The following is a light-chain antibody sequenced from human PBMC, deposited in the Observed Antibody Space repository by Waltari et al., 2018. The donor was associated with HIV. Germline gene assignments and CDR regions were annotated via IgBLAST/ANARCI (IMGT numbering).Light chain of an antibody. J-gene: IGLJ1*01. Sequence: QSVLTQPPSVSEAPGQRVTISCSGSPSNIGSNAVHWYQQVPGKAPKILMSYDALLTAGLSARLSASKYGTSASLAISGLPSQDEADYYCAAWDDSLNGYVCGRGTQLTVL. CDR3: AAWDDSLNGYV. CDR2: YDA. CDR1: PSNIGSNA. V-gene: IGLV1-36*01.